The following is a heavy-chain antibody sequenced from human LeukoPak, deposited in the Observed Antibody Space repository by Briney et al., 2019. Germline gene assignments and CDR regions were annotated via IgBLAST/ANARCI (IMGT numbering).Heavy chain of an antibody. CDR2: ISWNSGSI. J-gene: IGHJ4*02. Sequence: GGSLRLSCAASGFTFDDYAMHWVRHAPGKGLEWVSGISWNSGSIGYADSVKGRFTISRDNAKNSLYLQMNSLRAEDTALYYCARSTSSSWTGTAFDYWGQGTLVTVSS. D-gene: IGHD6-13*01. CDR1: GFTFDDYA. V-gene: IGHV3-9*01. CDR3: ARSTSSSWTGTAFDY.